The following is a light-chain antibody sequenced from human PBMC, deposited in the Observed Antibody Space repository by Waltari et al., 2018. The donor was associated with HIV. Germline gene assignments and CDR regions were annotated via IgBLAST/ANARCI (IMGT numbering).Light chain of an antibody. Sequence: QSALTQPASVSGSPGQSITISCTRTSSDVATYKLVSWYQQHPGKAPKLMIYEVSKRPSGVSGRFSGSKSGDTASLTISGLQAEDEADYYCCSYVCNVILGGGTKLTVL. J-gene: IGLJ2*01. CDR1: SSDVATYKL. CDR3: CSYVCNVI. CDR2: EVS. V-gene: IGLV2-23*02.